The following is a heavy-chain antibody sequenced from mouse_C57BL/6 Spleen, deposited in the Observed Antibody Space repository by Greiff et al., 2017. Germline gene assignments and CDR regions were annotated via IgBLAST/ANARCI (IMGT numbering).Heavy chain of an antibody. Sequence: EVKLVESEGGLVQPGSSMKLSCTAPGFTFSDYYMAWVRQVPEKGLEWVANINYDGSSTYYLDSLKSRFIISRDNAKNILYLQMSSLKSEDTATYYCARGNYGWYFDVWGTGTTVTVSS. CDR3: ARGNYGWYFDV. D-gene: IGHD2-1*01. V-gene: IGHV5-16*01. J-gene: IGHJ1*03. CDR1: GFTFSDYY. CDR2: INYDGSST.